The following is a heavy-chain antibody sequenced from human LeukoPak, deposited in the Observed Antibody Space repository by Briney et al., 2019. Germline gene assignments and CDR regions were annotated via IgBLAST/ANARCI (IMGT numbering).Heavy chain of an antibody. D-gene: IGHD1-26*01. CDR1: GFTFRSHG. Sequence: GGSLRLSCAASGFTFRSHGMNWVRQAAGKGLEWVSGISPSGEITYYRDSVKGRFSISRDNSKNTVSLQMNSLRGEDTALYYCAKKYSTGLDPWGQGTLVTVSS. CDR3: AKKYSTGLDP. V-gene: IGHV3-23*01. J-gene: IGHJ5*02. CDR2: ISPSGEIT.